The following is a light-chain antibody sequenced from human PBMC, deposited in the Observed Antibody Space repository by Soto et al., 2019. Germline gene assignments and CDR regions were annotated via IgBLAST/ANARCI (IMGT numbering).Light chain of an antibody. CDR3: QQRINWPLT. CDR1: QSVSSY. J-gene: IGKJ4*01. V-gene: IGKV3-11*01. CDR2: DAV. Sequence: ETVLTQSPATLPLSPGERATLSCRACQSVSSYLAWYQQKPGQAPRLLIYDAVNRATGIPARFSGSGSGTDFTLTIGSLEPEDSGVYYCQQRINWPLTFGGGTRVEIK.